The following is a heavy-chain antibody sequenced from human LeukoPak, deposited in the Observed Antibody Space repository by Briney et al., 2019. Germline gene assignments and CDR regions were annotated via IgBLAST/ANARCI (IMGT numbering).Heavy chain of an antibody. CDR2: IIPILGIA. J-gene: IGHJ3*02. CDR1: GGTFSSYA. Sequence: ASVKVSCKASGGTFSSYAISWVRQAPGQGLEWMGRIIPILGIANYAQKFQGRVTITADKSTSTAYMELRSLRSDDTAVYYCARVALGSSRGGDAFDIWGQGTMVTVSS. CDR3: ARVALGSSRGGDAFDI. D-gene: IGHD6-6*01. V-gene: IGHV1-69*04.